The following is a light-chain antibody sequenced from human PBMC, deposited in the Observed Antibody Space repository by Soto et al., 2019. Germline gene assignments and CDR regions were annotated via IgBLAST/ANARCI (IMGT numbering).Light chain of an antibody. J-gene: IGLJ2*01. CDR1: SSDVGGYNY. Sequence: QSALTQPASVSGSPGQSITISCTGTSSDVGGYNYVSWYQQHPGKAPKLMIYDVSNRPSGVSNRFSGSKSGITASRTISGLQAEEEADSYCSSYTSSSTLGVFGGGTKVTVL. V-gene: IGLV2-14*01. CDR2: DVS. CDR3: SSYTSSSTLGV.